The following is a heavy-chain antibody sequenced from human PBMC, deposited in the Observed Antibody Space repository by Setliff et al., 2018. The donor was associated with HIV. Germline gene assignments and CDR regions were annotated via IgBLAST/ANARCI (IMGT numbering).Heavy chain of an antibody. V-gene: IGHV4-61*09. CDR3: ARQDSYSYGYNYFDY. J-gene: IGHJ4*02. CDR2: IYISGST. D-gene: IGHD5-18*01. Sequence: SETLSLTCTVSGGSISSGSNYWSWIRQPAGKGLEWIGHIYISGSTNYNPSLKSRVTISVDTSKNQFSLKLSSVTAADTAVYYCARQDSYSYGYNYFDYWGQGTLVTVSS. CDR1: GGSISSGSNY.